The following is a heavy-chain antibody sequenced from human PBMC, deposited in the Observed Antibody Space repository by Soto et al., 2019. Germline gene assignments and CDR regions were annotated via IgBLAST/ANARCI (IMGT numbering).Heavy chain of an antibody. J-gene: IGHJ1*01. Sequence: GGTLRLSCVATGFSFRDRGMHWVRQAPGKGLEWVAAVSVHGGWKTDYAASVNGGFPISRDDSQNTLYLQMSRLRPEDTVVYFCADDLGAGNHPFSGYFRLWRRGTQGAVSS. CDR3: ADDLGAGNHPFSGYFRL. CDR1: GFSFRDRG. D-gene: IGHD6-13*01. CDR2: VSVHGGWKT. V-gene: IGHV3-30*18.